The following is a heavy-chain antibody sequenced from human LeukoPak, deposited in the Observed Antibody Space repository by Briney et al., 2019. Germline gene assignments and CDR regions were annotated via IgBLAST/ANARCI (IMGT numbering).Heavy chain of an antibody. V-gene: IGHV1-3*01. CDR2: INAGNGNT. CDR3: ARGGDSSGYYYLYYFDY. Sequence: ASVKVSCKASGYTFTSYAMHWVRQAHGQRLEWMGWINAGNGNTKYSQKFQGRVTITRDTSASTAYMELSSLRSEDTAVYYCARGGDSSGYYYLYYFDYWGQGTLVTVSS. D-gene: IGHD3-22*01. J-gene: IGHJ4*02. CDR1: GYTFTSYA.